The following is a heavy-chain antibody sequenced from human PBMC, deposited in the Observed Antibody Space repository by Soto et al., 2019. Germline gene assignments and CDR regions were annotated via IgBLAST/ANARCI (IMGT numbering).Heavy chain of an antibody. Sequence: PGESLTISCAASGLTFCSSWVQWDRQAPGKGLEWVAVIWYDGSNEYYADSVKGRFTISRDNSKNTLYLQMNSLRAEDTAVYYCARDYSSGRNIYYYYGMDVWGQGTTVTVSS. CDR2: IWYDGSNE. CDR3: ARDYSSGRNIYYYYGMDV. J-gene: IGHJ6*02. V-gene: IGHV3-33*08. D-gene: IGHD6-19*01. CDR1: GLTFCSSW.